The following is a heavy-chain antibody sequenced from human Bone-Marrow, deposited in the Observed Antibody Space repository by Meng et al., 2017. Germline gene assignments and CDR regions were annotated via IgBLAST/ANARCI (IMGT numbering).Heavy chain of an antibody. Sequence: GESLKISCAASGFTFSSYGMHWVRQAPGKGLEWLGIVWFDGSNQFYADSVKGRFTISRDNSKNTLYLQMNSLRVEDTAVYFCARGILTAYHEYHFDYWGQGNLVTVSS. CDR2: VWFDGSNQ. J-gene: IGHJ4*02. CDR1: GFTFSSYG. V-gene: IGHV3-33*01. D-gene: IGHD3-9*01. CDR3: ARGILTAYHEYHFDY.